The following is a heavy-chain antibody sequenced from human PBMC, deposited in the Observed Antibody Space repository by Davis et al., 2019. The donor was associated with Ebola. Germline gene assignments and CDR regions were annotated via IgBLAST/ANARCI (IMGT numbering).Heavy chain of an antibody. J-gene: IGHJ6*02. D-gene: IGHD3-3*01. Sequence: SETLSLTCTVSAGSISSSSYYWSWIRQPPGKGLEWIGEINHSGSTNYNPSLKSRVTISVDTSKNQFSLKLSSVTAADTAVYYCARGRDFWKVWGQGTTVTVSS. CDR2: INHSGST. V-gene: IGHV4-39*07. CDR1: AGSISSSSYY. CDR3: ARGRDFWKV.